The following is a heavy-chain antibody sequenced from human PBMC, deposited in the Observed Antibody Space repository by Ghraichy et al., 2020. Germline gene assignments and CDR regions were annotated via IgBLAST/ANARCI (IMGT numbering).Heavy chain of an antibody. V-gene: IGHV3-66*01. CDR2: FYSDGTT. J-gene: IGHJ6*04. Sequence: GGSLRLSCAASGFTVSSSYMNWVRQAPGKGLEWVSVFYSDGTTYYADSVKGRFTISRDNSKNTLYLQMNSLRAEDTAVYYCARGSHTSTMDVWGKGTTVTVSS. CDR1: GFTVSSSY. D-gene: IGHD1-26*01. CDR3: ARGSHTSTMDV.